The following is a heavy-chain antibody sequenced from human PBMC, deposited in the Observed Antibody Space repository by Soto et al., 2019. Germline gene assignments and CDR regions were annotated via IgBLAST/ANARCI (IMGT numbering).Heavy chain of an antibody. V-gene: IGHV1-24*01. CDR3: ATMERAPTVTTAFDI. J-gene: IGHJ3*02. CDR1: GYTLTELS. Sequence: ASVKVSGKVSGYTLTELSMHCVRQAPGKGLEWMGGFDPEDGETIYAQKFQGRVTMTEDTSTDTAYMELSSLRSEDTAVYYCATMERAPTVTTAFDIWGQGTMVTVSS. CDR2: FDPEDGET. D-gene: IGHD4-4*01.